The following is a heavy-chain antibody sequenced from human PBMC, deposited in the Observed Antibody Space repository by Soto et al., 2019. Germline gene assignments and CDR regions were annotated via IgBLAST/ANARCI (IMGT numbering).Heavy chain of an antibody. Sequence: GGSLRLSCAASGFTFSSYGMHWVRQAPGKGLEWVAVISYDGSNKYYADSVKGRFTISRDNSKNTLYLQMNSLRAEGTAVYYCAKERRHYYDSSGYWLDYWGQGTLVTVSS. V-gene: IGHV3-30*18. J-gene: IGHJ4*02. D-gene: IGHD3-22*01. CDR2: ISYDGSNK. CDR1: GFTFSSYG. CDR3: AKERRHYYDSSGYWLDY.